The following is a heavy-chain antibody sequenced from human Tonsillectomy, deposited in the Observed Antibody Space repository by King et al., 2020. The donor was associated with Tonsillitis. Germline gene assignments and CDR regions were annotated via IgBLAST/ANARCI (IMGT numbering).Heavy chain of an antibody. CDR2: ISSSSGNYI. D-gene: IGHD2-15*01. CDR1: GFTFSSYS. V-gene: IGHV3-21*01. CDR3: ARHNGVVVAATRGLVDY. Sequence: VQLVESGGGLVKPGGSLRLSCAASGFTFSSYSMDWVRQAPGKGLEWVSSISSSSGNYIYYADSVKGRFTISRDNAKNSLYLQMNSLGAEDTAVYYCARHNGVVVAATRGLVDYWGQGTLVTVSS. J-gene: IGHJ4*02.